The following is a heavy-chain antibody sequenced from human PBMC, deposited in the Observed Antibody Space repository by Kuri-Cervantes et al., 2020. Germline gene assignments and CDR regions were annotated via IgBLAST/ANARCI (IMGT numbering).Heavy chain of an antibody. J-gene: IGHJ4*02. CDR2: ISYDGSNK. V-gene: IGHV3-30*18. CDR1: GFTVSSNY. CDR3: AKLQRPLFFVGMVDY. D-gene: IGHD1-26*01. Sequence: GESLKISCAASGFTVSSNYMSWVRQAPGKGLEWVAVISYDGSNKYYAGSVKGRFTISRDNSKNTLYLQMNSLRAEDTAVYYCAKLQRPLFFVGMVDYWGQGTLVTVSS.